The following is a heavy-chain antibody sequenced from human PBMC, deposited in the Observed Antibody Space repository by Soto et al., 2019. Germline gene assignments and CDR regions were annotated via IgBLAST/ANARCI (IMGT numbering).Heavy chain of an antibody. J-gene: IGHJ5*02. D-gene: IGHD4-17*01. CDR2: IIPIFGTA. CDR1: GGTFSRYA. Sequence: QVQLVQSGAEVKKPGSSVKVSCEASGGTFSRYAISWVRQAPGQGLEWMGGIIPIFGTANYAQKFQGRVTITADESTSTAYMELSSLRSEDTAMYYCARAYYGYFQNSFDPWGQGTLVTVSS. CDR3: ARAYYGYFQNSFDP. V-gene: IGHV1-69*01.